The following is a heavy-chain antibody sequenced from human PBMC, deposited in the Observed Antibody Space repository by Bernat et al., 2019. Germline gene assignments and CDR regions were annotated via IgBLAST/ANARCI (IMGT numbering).Heavy chain of an antibody. CDR3: ARGRGGSYSGMDV. CDR1: GGSFSGYY. J-gene: IGHJ6*02. D-gene: IGHD2-15*01. V-gene: IGHV4-34*01. Sequence: QVQLQQWGAGLLKPSETLSLTCAVYGGSFSGYYWSWIRQPPGKGLEWIGEINHSGSTNYNPSLKSRVTISVDTSKNQFSLKLSSVTAEDTAVYYCARGRGGSYSGMDVWGQGTTVTVSS. CDR2: INHSGST.